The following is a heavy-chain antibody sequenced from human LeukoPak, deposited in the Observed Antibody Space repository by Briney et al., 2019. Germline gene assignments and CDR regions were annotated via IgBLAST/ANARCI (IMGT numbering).Heavy chain of an antibody. CDR3: ARVGLELTLDY. Sequence: PSETLSLTCTVSGGSISSGDYYWSWIRQPPGKGLEWIGYIYYSGSTYYNPSLKRRVTISVDTSKNQFSLKLSSVTAADTAVYYCARVGLELTLDYWGQGTLVTASS. CDR1: GGSISSGDYY. J-gene: IGHJ4*02. V-gene: IGHV4-30-4*08. CDR2: IYYSGST. D-gene: IGHD1-7*01.